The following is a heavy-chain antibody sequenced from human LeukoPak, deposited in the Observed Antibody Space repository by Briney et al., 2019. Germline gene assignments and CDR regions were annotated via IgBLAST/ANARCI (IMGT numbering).Heavy chain of an antibody. CDR2: IYPGDSDT. V-gene: IGHV5-51*01. Sequence: GESLKISCKASGYSFTSYWIAWVRQMPGKGLEWMGIIYPGDSDTRYSPSFQGQVTISVDKSISTAYLQWSSLKASDTAIYFCARQSKQRLEDWFDPWGQGTLVTVSS. CDR1: GYSFTSYW. J-gene: IGHJ5*02. CDR3: ARQSKQRLEDWFDP. D-gene: IGHD6-25*01.